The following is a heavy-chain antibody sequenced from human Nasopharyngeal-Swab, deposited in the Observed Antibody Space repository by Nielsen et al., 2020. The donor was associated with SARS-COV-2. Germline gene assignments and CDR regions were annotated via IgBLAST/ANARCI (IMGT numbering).Heavy chain of an antibody. V-gene: IGHV4-38-2*02. CDR2: IYHSGST. J-gene: IGHJ3*02. Sequence: SETLSLTCTVSGYSISSGYYWGWLRQPPGKGLEWIGSIYHSGSTSYNPSLKSRVTISVDTSKNQFSLKLSSVTAADTAVYYCARATAVRGVTDAFDIWGQGTMVTVSS. CDR3: ARATAVRGVTDAFDI. CDR1: GYSISSGYY. D-gene: IGHD3-10*02.